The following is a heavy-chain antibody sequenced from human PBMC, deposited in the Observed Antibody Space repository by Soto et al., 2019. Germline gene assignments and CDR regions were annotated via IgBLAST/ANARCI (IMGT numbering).Heavy chain of an antibody. V-gene: IGHV3-11*01. D-gene: IGHD6-6*01. J-gene: IGHJ4*01. CDR3: AREAVAARAFDY. CDR1: GFTFSDYY. Sequence: GGSLRLSCAASGFTFSDYYMSWIRQAPGKGLEWVSYISSSGSTIYYADSVKGRFTISRDNAKNSLYLQMNRLRAEDTAVYYWAREAVAARAFDYWGHGTLVTVSS. CDR2: ISSSGSTI.